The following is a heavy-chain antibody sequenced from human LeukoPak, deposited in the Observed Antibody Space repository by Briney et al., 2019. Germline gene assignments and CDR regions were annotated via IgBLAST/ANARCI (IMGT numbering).Heavy chain of an antibody. Sequence: PSETLSLTCTVSGASISSYYWSWIRQPPGKGLELIGSFHYSGGTNYNPSLKSRVTMSGDTSKNQFSLMLSSVTAADTAVYYCARVPGYCSGGSCFYFFDYWGQGTLVTVSS. CDR1: GASISSYY. V-gene: IGHV4-59*01. D-gene: IGHD2-15*01. CDR2: FHYSGGT. J-gene: IGHJ4*02. CDR3: ARVPGYCSGGSCFYFFDY.